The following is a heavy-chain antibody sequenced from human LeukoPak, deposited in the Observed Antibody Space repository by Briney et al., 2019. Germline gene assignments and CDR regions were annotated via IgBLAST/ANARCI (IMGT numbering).Heavy chain of an antibody. CDR2: IWYDGSNK. D-gene: IGHD6-13*01. CDR3: ARDRAAADLDY. V-gene: IGHV3-33*01. CDR1: GFTFSSYG. J-gene: IGHJ4*02. Sequence: GGSLSLSCAASGFTFSSYGMHWVRQAPGKGLEWVAVIWYDGSNKFYADSVKGRFTISRDNSKNTLYLQMNSLRAEDTAVYYCARDRAAADLDYWGQGNRVTVSS.